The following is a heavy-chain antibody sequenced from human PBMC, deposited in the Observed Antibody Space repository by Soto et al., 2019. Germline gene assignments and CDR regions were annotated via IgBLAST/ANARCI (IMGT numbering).Heavy chain of an antibody. J-gene: IGHJ6*04. CDR1: GLTFSDYY. V-gene: IGHV3-11*05. CDR2: ITCSGSYT. Sequence: QVQLVESGGGLVKPGGSLRLSCAASGLTFSDYYMSWIRQAPGKGLEWVSFITCSGSYTKYTDSVQGRLTSSRDNAKNLLYLQMNSLRAEDTAVYYCAGEQDGIDVWGKGTTVTVSS. CDR3: AGEQDGIDV.